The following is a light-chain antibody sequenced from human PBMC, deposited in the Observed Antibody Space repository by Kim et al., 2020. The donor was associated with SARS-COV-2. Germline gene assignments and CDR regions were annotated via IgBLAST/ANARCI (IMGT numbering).Light chain of an antibody. V-gene: IGLV2-14*03. J-gene: IGLJ3*02. CDR1: SSDVGGYNY. CDR2: DVS. Sequence: QSALTQPASVSGSPGQSITISCTGTSSDVGGYNYVSWYQQHPGKAPKLMIYDVSNRPSGVSNRFSGSKSGNTASLTISGRQAEDGADYYCSSYTSSSTLEFGGGTQLTVL. CDR3: SSYTSSSTLE.